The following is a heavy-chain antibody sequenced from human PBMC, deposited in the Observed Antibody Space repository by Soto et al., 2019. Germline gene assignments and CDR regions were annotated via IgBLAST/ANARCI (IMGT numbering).Heavy chain of an antibody. Sequence: SETLSLTCTVSGGSISNYYWSWIRQPPGKGLEWIGYIYYSGSTNYNPSLKSRVTISVDTSKNQFSLKLSSVTAADTAVYYCARYAVACNRGDLLDYRGQGTLVTVSS. CDR1: GGSISNYY. CDR2: IYYSGST. CDR3: ARYAVACNRGDLLDY. J-gene: IGHJ4*02. V-gene: IGHV4-59*01. D-gene: IGHD1-26*01.